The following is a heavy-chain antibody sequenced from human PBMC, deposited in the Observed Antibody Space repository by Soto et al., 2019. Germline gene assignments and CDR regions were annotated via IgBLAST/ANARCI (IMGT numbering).Heavy chain of an antibody. J-gene: IGHJ5*02. CDR2: IYYSGST. CDR3: ARWLRLIWGGLWFDP. D-gene: IGHD5-12*01. V-gene: IGHV4-39*01. Sequence: PSETLSLTCTVSGGSISSSSYYWGWIRQPPGKGLEWIGSIYYSGSTYYNPSLKSRVTISVDTSKNQFSLKLSSVTAADTAVYYCARWLRLIWGGLWFDPWGQGTLVTVSS. CDR1: GGSISSSSYY.